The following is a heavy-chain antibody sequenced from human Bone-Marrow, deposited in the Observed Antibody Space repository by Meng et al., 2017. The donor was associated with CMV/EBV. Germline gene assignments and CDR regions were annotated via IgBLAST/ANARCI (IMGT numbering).Heavy chain of an antibody. CDR1: GFTVSSNY. V-gene: IGHV3-53*01. CDR2: IYSGGST. J-gene: IGHJ6*02. Sequence: GGSLRLSCAASGFTVSSNYMSWVRQAPGKGLEWVSVIYSGGSTYYADSVKGRFTISRDNSKNTLYLQMNSLRAEDTAVYYCARESYCSSTSCYFAYYYYYGMDVWGQGTTVTVSS. D-gene: IGHD2-2*01. CDR3: ARESYCSSTSCYFAYYYYYGMDV.